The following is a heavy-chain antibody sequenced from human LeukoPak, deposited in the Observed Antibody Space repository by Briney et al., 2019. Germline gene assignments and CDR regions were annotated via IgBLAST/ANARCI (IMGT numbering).Heavy chain of an antibody. CDR1: GFTVSSNY. J-gene: IGHJ4*02. CDR3: ARGSGDFWGGYSPPYYFDY. V-gene: IGHV3-66*02. CDR2: IYSGGST. D-gene: IGHD3-3*01. Sequence: PGGSLRLSCAASGFTVSSNYMSWVRQAPGKGLEWVSVIYSGGSTYYADSVKGRFTISRDNYKNTLYLQMNSLRAEDTAVYYCARGSGDFWGGYSPPYYFDYWGQGTLVTVSS.